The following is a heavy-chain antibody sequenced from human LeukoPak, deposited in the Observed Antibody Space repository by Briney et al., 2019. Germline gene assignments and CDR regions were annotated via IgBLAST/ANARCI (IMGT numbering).Heavy chain of an antibody. Sequence: GGSLRLSCVASGLTYRNAWMTWVRQAPGQGLEWVGRIKSNPDGGTTDFAASVKGRFFISRDDSKSTLSLQMNRLKIEDTAVYYCTTGGPHISGHPLDYWGQGIPVTVSP. CDR1: GLTYRNAW. D-gene: IGHD2-15*01. J-gene: IGHJ4*02. V-gene: IGHV3-15*01. CDR2: IKSNPDGGTT. CDR3: TTGGPHISGHPLDY.